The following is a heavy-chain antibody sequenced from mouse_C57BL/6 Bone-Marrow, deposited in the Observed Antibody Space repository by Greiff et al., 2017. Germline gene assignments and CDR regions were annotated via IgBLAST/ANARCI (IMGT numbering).Heavy chain of an antibody. CDR1: GFTFSDYY. CDR2: ISNGGGST. V-gene: IGHV5-12*01. D-gene: IGHD2-10*01. Sequence: EVMLVESGGGLVQPGGSLKLSCAASGFTFSDYYMYWVRQTPEKRLEWVAYISNGGGSTYYPDTVKGRFTISRDNAKNTLYLQMSRLKSEDTAMYYCARTYYDYAMDYWGQGTSVTVSS. CDR3: ARTYYDYAMDY. J-gene: IGHJ4*01.